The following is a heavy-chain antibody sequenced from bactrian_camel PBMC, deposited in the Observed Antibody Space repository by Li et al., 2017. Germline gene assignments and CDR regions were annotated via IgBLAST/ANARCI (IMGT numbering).Heavy chain of an antibody. Sequence: VQLVESGGGLVQPGGSLRLSCAASGFTFSTEYFVWVRQAPGKEREGVASIDGDGSTTYADSVKARFTFSHDNGYQAVYLQMNSLRPEDTATYYCAADTSLDCDNGHPEEFGWWGEGTQVTVS. V-gene: IGHV3S10*01. CDR1: GFTFSTEY. J-gene: IGHJ6*01. D-gene: IGHD1*01. CDR3: AADTSLDCDNGHPEEFGW. CDR2: IDGDGST.